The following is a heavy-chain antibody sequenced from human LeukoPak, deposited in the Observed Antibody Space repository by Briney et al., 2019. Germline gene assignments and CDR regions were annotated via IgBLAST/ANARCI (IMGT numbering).Heavy chain of an antibody. D-gene: IGHD6-19*01. V-gene: IGHV4-59*01. CDR1: GGSISSYY. CDR3: ARDHSSGWFGFDY. J-gene: IGHJ4*02. Sequence: SETLSLTCTVSGGSISSYYWSWIRQPPVKGLEWIGYIYYSGSTNYNPSLKSRVTISVDTSKNQFSLKLSSVTAADTAVYYCARDHSSGWFGFDYWGQGTLVTVSS. CDR2: IYYSGST.